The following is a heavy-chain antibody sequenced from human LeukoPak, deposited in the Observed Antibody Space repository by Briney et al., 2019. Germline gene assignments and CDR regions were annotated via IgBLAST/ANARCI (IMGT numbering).Heavy chain of an antibody. Sequence: GGSLRLSSAASGFTFSSYAMHCVRQAPGKGLEWVAVISYDGSNKYYADSVKGRFTISRDNSKNTLYLQMNSLRAEDTAVYYCARDSIATRQVLFDYWGQGTLVTVSS. CDR3: ARDSIATRQVLFDY. J-gene: IGHJ4*02. CDR1: GFTFSSYA. V-gene: IGHV3-30-3*01. D-gene: IGHD6-6*01. CDR2: ISYDGSNK.